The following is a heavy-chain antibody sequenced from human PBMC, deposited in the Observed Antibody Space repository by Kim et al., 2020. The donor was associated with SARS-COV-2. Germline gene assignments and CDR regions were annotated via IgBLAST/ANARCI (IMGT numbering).Heavy chain of an antibody. D-gene: IGHD4-17*01. CDR2: VYYSGTT. CDR3: ARPMTTVTPKAFDI. CDR1: GGSITSSSYY. V-gene: IGHV4-39*07. Sequence: SQTLSLTCTVSGGSITSSSYYWGWVRQAPGKGLEWIGNVYYSGTTYYNPSLKSRVAISIDTSKNQFSLKLNSVTAADTAVYYCARPMTTVTPKAFDIWGQGTLVTVSS. J-gene: IGHJ3*02.